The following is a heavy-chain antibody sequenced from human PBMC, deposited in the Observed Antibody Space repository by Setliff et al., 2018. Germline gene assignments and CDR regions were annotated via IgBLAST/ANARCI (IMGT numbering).Heavy chain of an antibody. V-gene: IGHV1-18*01. CDR3: ARWYSSSWHLGNDY. CDR2: INPSGGST. Sequence: GASVKVSCKASGYTFTSYGFSWVRQAPGQGLEWMGIINPSGGSTSYAQKLQGRVTMTTDTSTSTAYMELRSLRSDDTAVYYCARWYSSSWHLGNDYWGQGTLVTVSS. CDR1: GYTFTSYG. D-gene: IGHD6-13*01. J-gene: IGHJ4*02.